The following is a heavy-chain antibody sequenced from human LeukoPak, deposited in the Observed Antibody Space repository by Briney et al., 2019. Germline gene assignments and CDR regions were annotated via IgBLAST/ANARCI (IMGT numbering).Heavy chain of an antibody. CDR2: ISGYNGNT. D-gene: IGHD4-17*01. CDR3: ARDHTLSYGDYYGVLDY. Sequence: GASVKVSCKTSGYTFTNYGINWVRQAPGQGLEWMGWISGYNGNTNYAQKLQGRVTMTTDTSTSTAYMELRSLRSDDTAVYYCARDHTLSYGDYYGVLDYWGQGTLVTVSS. V-gene: IGHV1-18*01. J-gene: IGHJ4*02. CDR1: GYTFTNYG.